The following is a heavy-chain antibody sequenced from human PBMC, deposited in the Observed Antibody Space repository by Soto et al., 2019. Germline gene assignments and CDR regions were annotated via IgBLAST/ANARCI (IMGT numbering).Heavy chain of an antibody. Sequence: GGSLRLSCAASGFTFSSYAVSWVRQAPGKGLEWVSAISGSGGSTYYADSVKGRFTISRGNSKNTLYLQMNSLRAEDTAVYYCAKDRIAVAGEYQHWGQGTLVTVSS. V-gene: IGHV3-23*01. CDR1: GFTFSSYA. D-gene: IGHD6-19*01. CDR2: ISGSGGST. J-gene: IGHJ1*01. CDR3: AKDRIAVAGEYQH.